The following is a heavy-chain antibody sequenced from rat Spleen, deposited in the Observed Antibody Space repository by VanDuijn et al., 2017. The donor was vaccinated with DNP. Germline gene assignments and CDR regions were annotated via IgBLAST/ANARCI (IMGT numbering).Heavy chain of an antibody. D-gene: IGHD1-4*01. CDR3: ARSRPGIPFDY. CDR1: GFTFKIYW. J-gene: IGHJ2*01. V-gene: IGHV5-31*01. Sequence: EVQLVESGGDLVQPGRSLKLSCVASGFTFKIYWMAWIRQVPGKGLEWISSITGSAGSTYYSDSVRGRFTISRDNAKNILYLEMNSLKSEDTATYYCARSRPGIPFDYWGQGVMVTVSS. CDR2: ITGSAGST.